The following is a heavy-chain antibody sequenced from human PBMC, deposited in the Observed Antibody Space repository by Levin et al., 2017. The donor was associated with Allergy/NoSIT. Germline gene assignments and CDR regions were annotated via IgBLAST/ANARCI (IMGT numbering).Heavy chain of an antibody. Sequence: GESLKISCKASGYTFTGYYMHWVRQAPGQGLEWMGWINPNSGGTNYAQKFQGRVTMTRDTSISTAYMELSRLRSDDTAVYYCARDWFDYGDYGLDYWGQGTLVTVSS. CDR2: INPNSGGT. CDR3: ARDWFDYGDYGLDY. CDR1: GYTFTGYY. D-gene: IGHD4-17*01. V-gene: IGHV1-2*02. J-gene: IGHJ4*02.